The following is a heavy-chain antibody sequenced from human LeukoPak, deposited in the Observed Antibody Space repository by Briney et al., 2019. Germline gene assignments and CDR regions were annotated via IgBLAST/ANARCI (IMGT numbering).Heavy chain of an antibody. D-gene: IGHD6-13*01. J-gene: IGHJ4*02. CDR3: ARVIAAAGSIRGGFLGY. CDR2: ISYDGSNK. CDR1: GFTFSSYA. Sequence: PGGSLRLSCAASGFTFSSYAMHWVRQAPGKGLEWVAVISYDGSNKYYADSVKGRFTISRDNSKNTLYLQMNSLRAEDTAVYYCARVIAAAGSIRGGFLGYWGQGTLVTVSS. V-gene: IGHV3-30*01.